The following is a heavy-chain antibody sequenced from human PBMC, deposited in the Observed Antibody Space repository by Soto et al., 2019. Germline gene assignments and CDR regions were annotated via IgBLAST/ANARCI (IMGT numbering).Heavy chain of an antibody. CDR2: ISAYNGNT. J-gene: IGHJ6*02. V-gene: IGHV1-18*01. Sequence: ASVKVSCKASGYTFTSYGISWVRQAPGQRLEWMGWISAYNGNTNYAQKLKGRVTMTTDTSTSTAYMELRSLRSDDTAVYYFSRFESEYSYGYGQVHYYYGMDVWGQGTTVTVSS. CDR1: GYTFTSYG. CDR3: SRFESEYSYGYGQVHYYYGMDV. D-gene: IGHD5-18*01.